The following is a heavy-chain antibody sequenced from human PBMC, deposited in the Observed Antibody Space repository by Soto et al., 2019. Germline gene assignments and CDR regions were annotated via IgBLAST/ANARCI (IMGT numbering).Heavy chain of an antibody. V-gene: IGHV4-39*01. CDR2: IYYTGGT. Sequence: SETLSLTCTVSGDSISTRSNYWAWIRQPPGKGLEWIGSIYYTGGTYYNPSLKSRVTLFLDTSKNQFSLNLSSVTAADTAVYYCANQRDSTTYFDYWGPGTLVTVSS. J-gene: IGHJ4*02. CDR3: ANQRDSTTYFDY. D-gene: IGHD1-1*01. CDR1: GDSISTRSNY.